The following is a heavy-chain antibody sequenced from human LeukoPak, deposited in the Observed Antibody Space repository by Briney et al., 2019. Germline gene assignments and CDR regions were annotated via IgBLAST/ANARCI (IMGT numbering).Heavy chain of an antibody. Sequence: RGESLKISCQGSGYNFTTYWIGWVRQMPGKGLEWMGIIYPGDSDTRYSPSFQGQVTISADRSISTAYLQWSSLKASDTAMYYCARLNSGSSSWYGGLHYWGQGTLVTVSS. V-gene: IGHV5-51*01. CDR3: ARLNSGSSSWYGGLHY. J-gene: IGHJ4*02. D-gene: IGHD6-13*01. CDR2: IYPGDSDT. CDR1: GYNFTTYW.